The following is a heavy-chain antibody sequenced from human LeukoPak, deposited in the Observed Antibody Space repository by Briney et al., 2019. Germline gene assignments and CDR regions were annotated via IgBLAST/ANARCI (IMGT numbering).Heavy chain of an antibody. Sequence: GGSLRLSCAASGFTFSSYAMSWVRQAPGKGLEWVSAISGSGGSTYYADSVKGRFTISRDNSKNTLYLQMNSLRAEDTAVYYCAKTSITMIVVVLTTGPIDYWGQGTLVTVSS. D-gene: IGHD3-22*01. J-gene: IGHJ4*02. CDR3: AKTSITMIVVVLTTGPIDY. V-gene: IGHV3-23*01. CDR1: GFTFSSYA. CDR2: ISGSGGST.